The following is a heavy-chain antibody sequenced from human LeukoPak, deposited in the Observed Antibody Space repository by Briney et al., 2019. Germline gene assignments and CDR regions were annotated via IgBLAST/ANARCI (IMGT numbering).Heavy chain of an antibody. Sequence: GGSLRLSCAASGFNIRTYAMHWVRQAPGKGLEWVAVISYDGSNKYYADSVKGRFTISRDNSKNTLYLQMNSLRAEDTAVYYCASAGCTNGVCSYFDYWGQGTLVTVSS. CDR3: ASAGCTNGVCSYFDY. CDR2: ISYDGSNK. D-gene: IGHD2-8*01. J-gene: IGHJ4*02. V-gene: IGHV3-30-3*02. CDR1: GFNIRTYA.